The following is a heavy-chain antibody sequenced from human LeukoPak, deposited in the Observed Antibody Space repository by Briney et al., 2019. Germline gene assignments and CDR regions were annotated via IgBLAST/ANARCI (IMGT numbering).Heavy chain of an antibody. J-gene: IGHJ4*02. CDR1: GYSFTSYW. CDR2: IYPGDSDT. Sequence: GESLKISCKGSGYSFTSYWIGWVRQMPGKGLEWMGIIYPGDSDTRYSPSFQGQVTISADKSISTAYLQWSSLKASDTAMYYCARAPIVGATRGYYFDYWGQGTLVTVSS. CDR3: ARAPIVGATRGYYFDY. D-gene: IGHD1-26*01. V-gene: IGHV5-51*01.